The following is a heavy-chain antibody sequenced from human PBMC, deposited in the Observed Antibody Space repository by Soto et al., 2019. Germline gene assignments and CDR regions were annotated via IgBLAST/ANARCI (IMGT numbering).Heavy chain of an antibody. CDR3: ARGGIPERRGVIWGAFDI. D-gene: IGHD3-16*01. J-gene: IGHJ3*02. Sequence: SETLSLTCTVSGGSISSYYWSWIRQPPGKGLEWIGYIYYSGSTNYNPSLKSRVTISVDTSKNQFPLKLSSVTAADTAVYYCARGGIPERRGVIWGAFDIWGQGTMVTVSS. V-gene: IGHV4-59*01. CDR1: GGSISSYY. CDR2: IYYSGST.